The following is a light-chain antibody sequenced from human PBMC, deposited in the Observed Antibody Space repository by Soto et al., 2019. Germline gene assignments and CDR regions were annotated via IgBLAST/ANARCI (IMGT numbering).Light chain of an antibody. CDR2: DDS. Sequence: DIQMTQSPSTLSSSVGDRVTITCRASQSISSWLAWYQQKPGKAPKLLIYDDSSLESGVPSKFSGSGSGTEFTLTISSLQPDDSATYYCQQYNSYKRVGQGTKGEIK. CDR1: QSISSW. V-gene: IGKV1-5*01. CDR3: QQYNSYKR. J-gene: IGKJ1*01.